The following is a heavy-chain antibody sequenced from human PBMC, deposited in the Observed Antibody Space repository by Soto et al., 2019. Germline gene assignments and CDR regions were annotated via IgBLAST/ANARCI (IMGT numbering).Heavy chain of an antibody. Sequence: PGGSLRLSCEASGFTFRNYDMHWVRQGTGKGLEWVSGISAAGDPDYADSVEGRFTISRENAQNTLYLQMNSLRAEDTAVYYCAKDVVVGATTGLGDYYYYYGMDVWGQGTTVTVSS. V-gene: IGHV3-13*05. CDR1: GFTFRNYD. CDR2: ISAAGDP. J-gene: IGHJ6*02. CDR3: AKDVVVGATTGLGDYYYYYGMDV. D-gene: IGHD1-26*01.